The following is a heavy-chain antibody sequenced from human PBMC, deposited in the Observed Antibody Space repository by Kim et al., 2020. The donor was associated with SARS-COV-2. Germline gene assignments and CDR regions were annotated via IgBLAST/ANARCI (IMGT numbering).Heavy chain of an antibody. CDR1: GFTFSSYA. CDR3: ARCIMATILSDAFDI. Sequence: GGSLRLSCAASGFTFSSYAMHWVRQAPGKGLEWVAVISYDGSNKYYADSVKGRFTISRDNSKNTLYLQMNSLRAEDTAVYYCARCIMATILSDAFDIWGQGTMVTVSS. J-gene: IGHJ3*02. CDR2: ISYDGSNK. V-gene: IGHV3-30*04. D-gene: IGHD5-12*01.